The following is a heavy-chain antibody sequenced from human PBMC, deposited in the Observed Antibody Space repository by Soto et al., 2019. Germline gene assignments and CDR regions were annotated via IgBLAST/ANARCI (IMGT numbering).Heavy chain of an antibody. CDR2: ISPSGSP. V-gene: IGHV4-30-2*01. CDR3: TRGVLA. J-gene: IGHJ5*02. Sequence: SETLSLTCSVSGGSVNSGGYSWSWIRQPPGKGLEWIGFISPSGSPAYNPSLKSRVTISVDRSNNQISLEISSVTDAGTAVYYCTRGVLAWGPGTLVTVSS. CDR1: GGSVNSGGYS. D-gene: IGHD2-8*01.